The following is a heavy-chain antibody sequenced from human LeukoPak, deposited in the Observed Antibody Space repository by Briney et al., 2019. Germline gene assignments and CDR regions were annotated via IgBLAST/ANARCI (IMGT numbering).Heavy chain of an antibody. Sequence: ASVKVSCKASGYTFTAYYMHWVRQAPGQGLEWMGWINPSSGGTKYAQKFQGRVTMTRDTSINTAYMELSSLTSDDTAVYYCARAREDAFDIWGQGTMVTASS. CDR2: INPSSGGT. J-gene: IGHJ3*02. CDR3: ARAREDAFDI. CDR1: GYTFTAYY. V-gene: IGHV1-2*02.